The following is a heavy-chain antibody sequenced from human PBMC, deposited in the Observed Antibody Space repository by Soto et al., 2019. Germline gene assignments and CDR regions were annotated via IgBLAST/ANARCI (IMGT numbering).Heavy chain of an antibody. D-gene: IGHD3-3*02. V-gene: IGHV3-23*01. CDR2: ISGSGGST. Sequence: PGGSLRLSCAASGFTFSSYAMSWVRQAPGKGLEWVSAISGSGGSTYYADSVKGRFTISRDNSKNTLYLQMNSLRAEDTAVYYCAKKVAVLEWLLSASYYFDYWGQGTLVTVSS. CDR1: GFTFSSYA. CDR3: AKKVAVLEWLLSASYYFDY. J-gene: IGHJ4*02.